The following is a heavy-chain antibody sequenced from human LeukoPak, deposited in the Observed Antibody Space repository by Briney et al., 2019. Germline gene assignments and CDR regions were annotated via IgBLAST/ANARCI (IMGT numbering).Heavy chain of an antibody. V-gene: IGHV3-23*01. CDR3: AKGRYGLRAALDY. J-gene: IGHJ4*02. CDR2: ISGSGGST. CDR1: GFTFSSYA. Sequence: GGSLRLSCAASGFTFSSYAMSWVRQAPGKGLGWGSAISGSGGSTYYADSVKGRFTISRDNSKNTLYLQMNSLRAEDTAVYYCAKGRYGLRAALDYWGQGTLVTVSS. D-gene: IGHD5-12*01.